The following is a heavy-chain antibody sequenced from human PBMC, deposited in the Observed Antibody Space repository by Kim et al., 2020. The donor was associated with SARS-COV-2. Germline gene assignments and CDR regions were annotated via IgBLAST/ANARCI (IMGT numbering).Heavy chain of an antibody. CDR3: ARDASTSIWFAKLYQ. V-gene: IGHV3-30*13. CDR1: GFTFCSHP. D-gene: IGHD3-10*01. J-gene: IGHJ4*01. Sequence: GGSLRLSCAASGFTFCSHPFHWVRQAPGRGLEWVAVISCVGSSRYYSESVNGRFTISRDNSRNSVYLQTDSLRPEETAVYYCARDASTSIWFAKLYQWGHGALVTVS. CDR2: ISCVGSSR.